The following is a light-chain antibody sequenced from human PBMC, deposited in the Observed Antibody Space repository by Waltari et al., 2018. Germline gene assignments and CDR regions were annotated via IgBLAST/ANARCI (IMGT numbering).Light chain of an antibody. Sequence: DIQMTQSPPSLSAFVGDRVVITCRASQTISDSLNLYHQKPGKAPKLLIYAASSLRTGVPSRFSGSGSGTDFTLTISGLQPEDIATYYCQHSYSTWTFGQGTKVELK. CDR2: AAS. CDR3: QHSYSTWT. CDR1: QTISDS. J-gene: IGKJ1*01. V-gene: IGKV1-39*01.